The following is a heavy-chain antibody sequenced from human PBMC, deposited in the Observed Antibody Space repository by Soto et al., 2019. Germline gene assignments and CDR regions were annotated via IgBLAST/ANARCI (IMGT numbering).Heavy chain of an antibody. D-gene: IGHD6-13*01. CDR3: AREMPSTAAAYFYYGRNV. CDR1: GGAFNNYA. J-gene: IGHJ6*02. V-gene: IGHV1-69*18. CDR2: IVPVFQSV. Sequence: QVQLVQSGAEVQRPGSSVKVSCKASGGAFNNYAIYWVRQAPGQGLEWLGTIVPVFQSVYYAPRFQGRLTITAAASTDSGYMMLTSLKSEDTAVYYCAREMPSTAAAYFYYGRNVWGQGTSVTVAS.